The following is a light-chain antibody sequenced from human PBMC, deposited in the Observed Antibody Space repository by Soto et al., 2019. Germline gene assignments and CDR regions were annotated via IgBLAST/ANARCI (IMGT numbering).Light chain of an antibody. CDR1: QTVRSIS. CDR3: QQYGSSPRT. J-gene: IGKJ1*01. Sequence: EIVMTQSPATLSVSPGERATLSCRASQTVRSISLAWYQQKPGQAPRLLIFGASTRAAGFPDRFSGSGSGTDFTLTISRLEPEDFAVYYCQQYGSSPRTFGQGTKVDIK. V-gene: IGKV3-20*01. CDR2: GAS.